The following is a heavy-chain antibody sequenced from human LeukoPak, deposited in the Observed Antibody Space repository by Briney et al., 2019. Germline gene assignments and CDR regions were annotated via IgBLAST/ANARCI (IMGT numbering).Heavy chain of an antibody. V-gene: IGHV3-21*01. CDR3: AREGERIFDY. J-gene: IGHJ4*02. CDR1: GFTFSSYS. CDR2: ISSSSSYI. Sequence: MPGGSLRLSRAASGFTFSSYSMNWVRQAPGKGLEWVSSISSSSSYIYYADSVKGRFTISRDNAKNSLYLQMNSLRAEDTAVYYCAREGERIFDYWGQGTLVTVSS. D-gene: IGHD1-1*01.